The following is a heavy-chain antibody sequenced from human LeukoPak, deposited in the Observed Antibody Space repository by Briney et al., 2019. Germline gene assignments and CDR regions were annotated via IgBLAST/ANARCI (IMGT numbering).Heavy chain of an antibody. CDR3: ARSHCIGGACYSAFGVFDY. CDR2: INPNSGGT. D-gene: IGHD2-15*01. J-gene: IGHJ4*02. V-gene: IGHV1-2*02. Sequence: ASVKVSCKASGYTFTGYYMHWVRQAPGQGLEWMGWINPNSGGTNYAQKFQGRVTMTRDTSFSTAYMELSRLTSDDTAVYYCARSHCIGGACYSAFGVFDYWGQGTLVTVSS. CDR1: GYTFTGYY.